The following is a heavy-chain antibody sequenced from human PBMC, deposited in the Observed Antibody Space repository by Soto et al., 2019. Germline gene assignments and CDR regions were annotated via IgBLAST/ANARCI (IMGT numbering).Heavy chain of an antibody. CDR2: IKQDGSEK. D-gene: IGHD3-3*01. CDR3: ARDSQGLEWLSHPRGAADY. J-gene: IGHJ4*02. CDR1: GFTFSSYW. Sequence: GESLKISCAASGFTFSSYWMSWVRQAPGKGLEWVANIKQDGSEKYYVDSVKGRFTISRDNAKNSLYLQMNSLRAEDTAVYYCARDSQGLEWLSHPRGAADYWGQGTLVTVSS. V-gene: IGHV3-7*01.